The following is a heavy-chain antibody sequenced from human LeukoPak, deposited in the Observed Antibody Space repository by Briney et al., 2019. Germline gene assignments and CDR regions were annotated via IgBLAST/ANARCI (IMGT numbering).Heavy chain of an antibody. CDR1: GFTFSSYA. Sequence: GGSLRLSCAASGFTFSSYAMSWVRQAPGKGLEWVSAISGSGGSTCYAASVKGRFTISRDNSKNTLYLQMNSLRAEDTAVYYCAKDGLYSYGLAPIDYWGQGTLVTVSS. CDR2: ISGSGGST. V-gene: IGHV3-23*01. D-gene: IGHD5-18*01. CDR3: AKDGLYSYGLAPIDY. J-gene: IGHJ4*02.